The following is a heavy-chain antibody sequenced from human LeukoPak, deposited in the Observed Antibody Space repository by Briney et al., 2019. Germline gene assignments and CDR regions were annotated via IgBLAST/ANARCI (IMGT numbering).Heavy chain of an antibody. Sequence: WVRQPPGKGLEWIGSIYYSGSTYYNPSLKSRVTISVDTSKNQFSLKLSSVTAADTAVYYCARLAEGDRGLYYFDYWGQGTLVTVSS. V-gene: IGHV4-39*01. J-gene: IGHJ4*02. CDR2: IYYSGST. D-gene: IGHD4/OR15-4a*01. CDR3: ARLAEGDRGLYYFDY.